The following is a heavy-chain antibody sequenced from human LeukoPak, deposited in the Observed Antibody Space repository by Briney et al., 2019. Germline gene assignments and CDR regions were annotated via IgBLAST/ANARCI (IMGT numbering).Heavy chain of an antibody. D-gene: IGHD1-26*01. J-gene: IGHJ4*02. CDR1: GGSISSSSYY. CDR3: ARSQVGPYYLDY. V-gene: IGHV4-39*07. CDR2: IYYSGST. Sequence: SETLSLTCTVSGGSISSSSYYWGWIRQPPGKGLEWIGSIYYSGSTYYNPSLKSRVTISVDTSKNQFSLKLTSVTAADTAVYYCARSQVGPYYLDYWGQGTLVTVSS.